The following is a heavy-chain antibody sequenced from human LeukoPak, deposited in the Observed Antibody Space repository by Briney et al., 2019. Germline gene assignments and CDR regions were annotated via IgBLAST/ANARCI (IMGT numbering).Heavy chain of an antibody. Sequence: ASVKVSCKASGYTFTGYYMHWVRQAPGQGLEWMGWINPNSGGANYAQKFQGRVTMTRDTSISTAYMELSRLRSDDTAVYYCARELPGYCSGGSCYYFDYWGQGTLVTVSS. J-gene: IGHJ4*02. CDR3: ARELPGYCSGGSCYYFDY. D-gene: IGHD2-15*01. CDR2: INPNSGGA. CDR1: GYTFTGYY. V-gene: IGHV1-2*02.